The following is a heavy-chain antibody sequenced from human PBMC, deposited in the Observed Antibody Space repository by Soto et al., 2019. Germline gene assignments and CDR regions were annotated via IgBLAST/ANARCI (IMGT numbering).Heavy chain of an antibody. CDR1: GYTFTSYY. CDR2: INPSDGNT. D-gene: IGHD3-22*01. CDR3: ARDRLRGYDSSGFYS. J-gene: IGHJ4*02. Sequence: ASVKVSCKASGYTFTSYYMHWVRQAPGQGLEWMGIINPSDGNTSYAQKFQGRVTMTTATSTSTVFMELRSLKSDDTAIYYCARDRLRGYDSSGFYSWGQGTLVTVSS. V-gene: IGHV1-46*01.